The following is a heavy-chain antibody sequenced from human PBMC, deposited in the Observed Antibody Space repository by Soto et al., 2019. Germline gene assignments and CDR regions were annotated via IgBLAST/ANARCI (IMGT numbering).Heavy chain of an antibody. CDR3: VRRVSGNYDY. Sequence: EVKLAESGGGMVQHGGSLRLSCVASGFTFSSYDMHWVRQAPGKGLEYVSSISSNGGTTYYGNSVKGRFTISRDNSKNTLYRQMGSLRAEDMAVYYCVRRVSGNYDYCGQGTLVTVSS. CDR2: ISSNGGTT. D-gene: IGHD1-7*01. V-gene: IGHV3-64*01. J-gene: IGHJ4*02. CDR1: GFTFSSYD.